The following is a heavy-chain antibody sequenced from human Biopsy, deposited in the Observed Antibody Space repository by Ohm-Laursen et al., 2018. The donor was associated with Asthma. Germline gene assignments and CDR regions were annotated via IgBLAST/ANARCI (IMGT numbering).Heavy chain of an antibody. D-gene: IGHD3-16*01. J-gene: IGHJ6*02. Sequence: SVKVSCKSSGGTFRTYAFNWVRQAPGQGLEWMGGIIPMYGVPKFAQKFQGRVTITADESTSTAYMEMSSLRSEDTAVYYCARVDAIMISGDFYFYSGFDLWGQGTTVRVSS. V-gene: IGHV1-69*13. CDR2: IIPMYGVP. CDR1: GGTFRTYA. CDR3: ARVDAIMISGDFYFYSGFDL.